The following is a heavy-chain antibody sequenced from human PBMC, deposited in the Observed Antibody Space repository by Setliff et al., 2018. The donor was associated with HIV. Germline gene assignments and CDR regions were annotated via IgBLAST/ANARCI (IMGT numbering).Heavy chain of an antibody. CDR2: ISGSGEAT. Sequence: GGSLRLSCAASGFSFTSHAMNWVRQAPGKGLEWVSYISGSGEATYYADTVRGRFTVSRDNSKNTVYLQMHNLRVEDTAIFYCAKAKTTFGAVITSGWFDPWGQGTLVTVSS. V-gene: IGHV3-23*01. J-gene: IGHJ5*02. CDR1: GFSFTSHA. D-gene: IGHD3-3*01. CDR3: AKAKTTFGAVITSGWFDP.